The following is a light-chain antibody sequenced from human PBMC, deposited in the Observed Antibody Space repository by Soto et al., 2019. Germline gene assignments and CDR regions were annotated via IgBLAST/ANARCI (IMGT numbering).Light chain of an antibody. CDR1: QSVGNN. Sequence: EIVLTQSPATLSVSPGDRATLSCRASQSVGNNFAWYQQKPGQAPRLLILATSTRATGVPARFSGSGSGTEFTLTISSLQSEDFAVYYCQQYGAWPLTLGGGAKVEIE. CDR3: QQYGAWPLT. V-gene: IGKV3-15*01. CDR2: ATS. J-gene: IGKJ4*01.